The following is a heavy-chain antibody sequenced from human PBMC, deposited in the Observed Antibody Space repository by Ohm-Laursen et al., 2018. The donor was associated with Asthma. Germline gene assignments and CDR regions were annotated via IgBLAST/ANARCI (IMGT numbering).Heavy chain of an antibody. V-gene: IGHV3-33*01. CDR1: GFTFSSYG. J-gene: IGHJ4*02. D-gene: IGHD5-12*01. Sequence: SLRLSCAASGFTFSSYGMHWVRQAPGKGLEWVAVIWYDGSNKYYADSVKGRFTISRDNSKNTLYLQMNSLRAEDTAVYYCARVGGYTYYFDYWGQGTLVTVSS. CDR2: IWYDGSNK. CDR3: ARVGGYTYYFDY.